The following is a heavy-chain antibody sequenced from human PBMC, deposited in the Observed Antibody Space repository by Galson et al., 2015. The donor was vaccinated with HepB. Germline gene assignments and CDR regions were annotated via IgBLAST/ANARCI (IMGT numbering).Heavy chain of an antibody. CDR2: ISGSGGST. CDR1: GFTFSSYA. V-gene: IGHV3-23*01. Sequence: SLRLSCAASGFTFSSYAMSWVRQAPGKGLEWVSVISGSGGSTYYADSVKGRFTISRDNSKNTLYLQMNSLRAEDTAVYYCAKSGQWEPLPYWYFDLWGRGTLVTVSS. D-gene: IGHD1-26*01. J-gene: IGHJ2*01. CDR3: AKSGQWEPLPYWYFDL.